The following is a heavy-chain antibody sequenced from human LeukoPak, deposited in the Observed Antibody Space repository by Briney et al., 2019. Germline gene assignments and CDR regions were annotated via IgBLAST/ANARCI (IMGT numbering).Heavy chain of an antibody. J-gene: IGHJ4*02. CDR3: ARELPPLEKYYFDY. CDR2: ISGSGGST. CDR1: GFTFSSYA. V-gene: IGHV3-23*01. D-gene: IGHD3-3*01. Sequence: GGSLRLSCAASGFTFSSYAMSWVRQAPGEGLEWVSAISGSGGSTYYADSVKGRFTISRDNSKNTLSLQMNSLRAEDTAVYYCARELPPLEKYYFDYWGQGTLVTVSS.